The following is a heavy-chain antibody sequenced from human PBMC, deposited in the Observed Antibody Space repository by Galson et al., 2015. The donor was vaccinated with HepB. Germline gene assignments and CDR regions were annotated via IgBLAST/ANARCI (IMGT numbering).Heavy chain of an antibody. CDR1: GYTFTSYA. CDR2: INTNTGNP. V-gene: IGHV7-4-1*02. CDR3: ARDPAPGVGVVIRRHYYYYMDV. Sequence: SVKVSCKASGYTFTSYAMNWVRQAPGQGLEWMGWINTNTGNPTYAQGFTGRFVFSLDTSVSTAYLQISSLKAEDTAVYYCARDPAPGVGVVIRRHYYYYMDVWGKGTTVTVSS. D-gene: IGHD3-3*01. J-gene: IGHJ6*03.